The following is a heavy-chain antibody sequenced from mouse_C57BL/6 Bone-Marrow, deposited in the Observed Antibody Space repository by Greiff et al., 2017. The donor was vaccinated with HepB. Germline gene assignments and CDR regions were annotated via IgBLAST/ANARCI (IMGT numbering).Heavy chain of an antibody. D-gene: IGHD1-1*01. V-gene: IGHV1-50*01. CDR1: GYTFTSYW. CDR3: ARGYYGSSYGAY. CDR2: IDPSDSYT. Sequence: QVQLKQPGAELVKPGASVKLSCKASGYTFTSYWMQWVKQRPGQGLEWIGEIDPSDSYTNYNQKFKGKATLTVDTSSSTAYMQLSSLTSEDSAVYYCARGYYGSSYGAYWGQWTLVTVSA. J-gene: IGHJ3*01.